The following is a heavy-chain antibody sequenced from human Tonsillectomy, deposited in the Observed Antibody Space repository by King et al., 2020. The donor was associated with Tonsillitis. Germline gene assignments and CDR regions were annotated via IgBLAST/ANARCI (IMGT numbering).Heavy chain of an antibody. V-gene: IGHV4-39*01. CDR3: ARQARGYDSALSGYNWFDP. Sequence: QLQESGPGLMKPSETLSLTCTVSGGSISSSSYYWGWIRQPPGKGLEWIGSIYYSGSTYYNPSLKSRVTISVDTSKNQFSLKLSSVTAADTAVYYCARQARGYDSALSGYNWFDPWGQGTLVTVSS. D-gene: IGHD5-12*01. J-gene: IGHJ5*02. CDR2: IYYSGST. CDR1: GGSISSSSYY.